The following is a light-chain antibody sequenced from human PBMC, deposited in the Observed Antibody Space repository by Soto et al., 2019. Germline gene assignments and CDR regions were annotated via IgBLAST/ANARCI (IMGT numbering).Light chain of an antibody. V-gene: IGLV1-44*01. CDR2: SNN. Sequence: QSVLTQPPSASGTPGQRVTISCSGSSSNIGSNTVNLYQQLPGTAPKLLIYSNNQRPSGVPDRVSGSQSGTSASLAISGLQSEDEADYYCAAWDDSLNVVVFGGGTKLTV. CDR3: AAWDDSLNVVV. CDR1: SSNIGSNT. J-gene: IGLJ2*01.